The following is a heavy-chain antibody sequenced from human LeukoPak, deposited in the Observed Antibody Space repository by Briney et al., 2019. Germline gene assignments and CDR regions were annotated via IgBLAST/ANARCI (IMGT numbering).Heavy chain of an antibody. CDR3: AGTGVRAFDI. D-gene: IGHD7-27*01. Sequence: SETLSLXCAVYGGSFSGYYWSWIRQPPGKGLEWIGEINHSGSTNYNPSLKSRVTISVDTSKNQFSLKLSSVTAADTAVYYCAGTGVRAFDIWGQGTMVTVPS. CDR2: INHSGST. CDR1: GGSFSGYY. J-gene: IGHJ3*02. V-gene: IGHV4-34*01.